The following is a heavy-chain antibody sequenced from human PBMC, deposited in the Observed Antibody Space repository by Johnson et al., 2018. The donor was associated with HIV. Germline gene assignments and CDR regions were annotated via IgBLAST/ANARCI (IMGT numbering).Heavy chain of an antibody. V-gene: IGHV3-30*03. CDR2: ISYDGSST. J-gene: IGHJ3*02. Sequence: QMLLVESGGGVVQPGRSLRLSCAASGFTFSSYGMHWVRQAPGKGLEWVAVISYDGSSTSYADSVKGRFTISRDNAKNSLYLQMNSRRAEDTAVYYCARDLVGRDHSTPPTHALDIWGQGTMVPVSS. D-gene: IGHD2-15*01. CDR1: GFTFSSYG. CDR3: ARDLVGRDHSTPPTHALDI.